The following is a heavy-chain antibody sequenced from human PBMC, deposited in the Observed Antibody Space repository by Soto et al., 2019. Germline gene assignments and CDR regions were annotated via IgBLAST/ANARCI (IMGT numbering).Heavy chain of an antibody. CDR1: GFSINPNKVG. V-gene: IGHV2-5*01. Sequence: QITLKESGPTLVKPTQTLTLTCTLSGFSINPNKVGVGWIRQPPGKGLEWLALIYWSDEKHYSPSLESRLIITKDTSKNQVVLTMTNMDPVDTATYFCAHRRDALRPYYLNYWGQGILVTVSS. J-gene: IGHJ4*02. CDR3: AHRRDALRPYYLNY. CDR2: IYWSDEK.